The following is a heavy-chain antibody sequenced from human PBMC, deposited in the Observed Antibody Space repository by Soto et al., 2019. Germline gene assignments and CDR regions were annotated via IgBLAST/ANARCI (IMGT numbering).Heavy chain of an antibody. V-gene: IGHV3-33*01. CDR1: GFTFSSYG. CDR2: IWYDGSNK. CDR3: AREEYYYGSGSYYHNWFDP. Sequence: GGSLRLSCAASGFTFSSYGMHWVRQAPGKGLEWVAVIWYDGSNKYYADSVKGRFTISRDNSKNTLYLQMNSLRAEDTAVYYCAREEYYYGSGSYYHNWFDPWGQGTLVTVSS. D-gene: IGHD3-10*01. J-gene: IGHJ5*02.